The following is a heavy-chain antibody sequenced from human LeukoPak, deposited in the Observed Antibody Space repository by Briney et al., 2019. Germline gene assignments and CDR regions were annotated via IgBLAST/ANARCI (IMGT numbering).Heavy chain of an antibody. CDR2: IYSGGST. Sequence: GGSLRLSCAASGFTVSSNYMSWVRQAPGKGLEWVSVIYSGGSTYYADSVKGRFTISRDNSKNTLYLQMNSLRAEDTAVYYCARDDSYCSGGSCEGYYFDYWGQGTLVTVSS. CDR1: GFTVSSNY. D-gene: IGHD2-15*01. CDR3: ARDDSYCSGGSCEGYYFDY. J-gene: IGHJ4*02. V-gene: IGHV3-66*01.